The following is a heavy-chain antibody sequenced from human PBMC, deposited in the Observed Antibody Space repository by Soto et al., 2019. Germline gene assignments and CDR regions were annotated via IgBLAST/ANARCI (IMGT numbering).Heavy chain of an antibody. Sequence: QVQLVESGGGLVKPGGSLRLSCAASGFTFSDYYMSWIRQAPGKGLEWVSYISSSSSYTNYADSVKGRFTISRDNAKNSRYLQMNSLRAEDTAVYYCARDRLCSYVDGWYFDLWGRGTLVTVSS. CDR3: ARDRLCSYVDGWYFDL. CDR2: ISSSSSYT. J-gene: IGHJ2*01. CDR1: GFTFSDYY. D-gene: IGHD5-18*01. V-gene: IGHV3-11*05.